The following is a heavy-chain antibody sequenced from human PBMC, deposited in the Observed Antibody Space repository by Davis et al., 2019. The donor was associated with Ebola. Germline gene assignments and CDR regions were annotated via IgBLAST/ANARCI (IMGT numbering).Heavy chain of an antibody. J-gene: IGHJ6*02. V-gene: IGHV4-31*03. D-gene: IGHD3-22*01. CDR3: ARVPMIVVFYGMDV. CDR1: GGSISSGGYY. CDR2: IYYSGST. Sequence: PSETLSLTCTVSGGSISSGGYYWSWIRQHPGKGLEWIGYIYYSGSTYYNPSLKSRVTISVDTSKNQFSLKLSSVTAADTAVYYCARVPMIVVFYGMDVWGQGTTVTVSS.